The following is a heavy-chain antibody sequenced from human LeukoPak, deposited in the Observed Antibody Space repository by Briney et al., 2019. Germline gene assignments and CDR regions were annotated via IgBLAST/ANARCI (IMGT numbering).Heavy chain of an antibody. V-gene: IGHV4-4*07. CDR1: GGSINNFY. J-gene: IGHJ4*02. CDR2: IYANGDT. D-gene: IGHD6-13*01. CDR3: ARHRAAGLNYFDY. Sequence: SETLSLTCSVSGGSINNFYWTWIRQPAGKGLEWIGRIYANGDTNYNPSLKSRVTLSVDTSKNQFSLKLSSVTAADTAVYYCARHRAAGLNYFDYWGQGTLVTVSS.